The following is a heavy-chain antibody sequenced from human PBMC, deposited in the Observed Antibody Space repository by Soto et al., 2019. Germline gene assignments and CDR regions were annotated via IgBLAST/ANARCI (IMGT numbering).Heavy chain of an antibody. V-gene: IGHV4-31*03. CDR2: IYYSGST. Sequence: SDTLSLTCTVSGGSISSGGYDWSWIRQHPGKGLEWIGYIYYSGSTYYNPSLKSRVTISVDTSKNQFSLKLSSVTAADTAVYYCARDEYSNAKGMDVWGQGTTVTVSS. D-gene: IGHD4-4*01. CDR3: ARDEYSNAKGMDV. J-gene: IGHJ6*02. CDR1: GGSISSGGYD.